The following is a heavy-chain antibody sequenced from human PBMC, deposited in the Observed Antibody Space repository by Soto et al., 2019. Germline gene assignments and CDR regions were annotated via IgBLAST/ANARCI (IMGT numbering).Heavy chain of an antibody. V-gene: IGHV4-61*08. D-gene: IGHD6-19*01. CDR3: ARRTTQGAVAGLYYYYYMDV. CDR1: GGSISSGDYY. CDR2: IYYSGST. J-gene: IGHJ6*03. Sequence: SETLSLTCTVSGGSISSGDYYWSWIRQPPGKGLEWIGYIYYSGSTNQNPSLKSRVTMSVDTSKNQFSLRLSSVTSADTAVYYCARRTTQGAVAGLYYYYYMDVWGKGTTVTVSS.